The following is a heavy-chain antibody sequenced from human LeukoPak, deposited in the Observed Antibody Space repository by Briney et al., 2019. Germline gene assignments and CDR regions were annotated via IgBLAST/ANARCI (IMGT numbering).Heavy chain of an antibody. CDR3: ANTPNTYYYDSSGYYFDY. Sequence: GGSLRLSCAASGFTFSSYGMHWVRQAPGKGLEWVAFIRYDGSNKYYADSVKGRFTISRDNSKNTLYLQMNSLRAEDTAVYYCANTPNTYYYDSSGYYFDYWGQGTLVTVSS. CDR1: GFTFSSYG. J-gene: IGHJ4*02. CDR2: IRYDGSNK. D-gene: IGHD3-22*01. V-gene: IGHV3-30*02.